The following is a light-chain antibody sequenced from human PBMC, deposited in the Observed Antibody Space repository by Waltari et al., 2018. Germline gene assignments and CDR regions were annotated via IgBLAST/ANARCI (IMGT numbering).Light chain of an antibody. V-gene: IGLV2-18*02. CDR3: SSYTSSSTVM. J-gene: IGLJ3*02. CDR2: DVS. CDR1: SSDVGSYNR. Sequence: QSALTQPPSVSGSPGQSVTISCTGTSSDVGSYNRVSWYQQPPGTAPKLTIYDVSNRPSGVPDRFSGSKSGNTASLTISGLQAEDEADYYCSSYTSSSTVMFGGGTKLTVL.